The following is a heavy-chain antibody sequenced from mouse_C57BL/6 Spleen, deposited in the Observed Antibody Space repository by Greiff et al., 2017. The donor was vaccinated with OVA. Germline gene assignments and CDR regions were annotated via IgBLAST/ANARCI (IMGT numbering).Heavy chain of an antibody. J-gene: IGHJ4*01. CDR3: ARRLRRDAMDY. CDR2: INPNNGGT. Sequence: EVQLQQSGPELVKPGASVKISCKASGYTFTDYYMNWVKQSHGKSLEWIGDINPNNGGTSYNQKFKGKATLTVDKSSSTAYMELRSLTSEDSAVYYCARRLRRDAMDYWGQGTSVTVSS. V-gene: IGHV1-26*01. CDR1: GYTFTDYY. D-gene: IGHD2-4*01.